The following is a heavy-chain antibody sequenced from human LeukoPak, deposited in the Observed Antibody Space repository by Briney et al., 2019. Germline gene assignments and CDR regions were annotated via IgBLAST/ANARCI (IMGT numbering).Heavy chain of an antibody. D-gene: IGHD1-26*01. CDR1: GFTFSSYA. CDR3: ARENGYSGSSTFDY. J-gene: IGHJ4*02. CDR2: ISYDGSDK. Sequence: GGSLRLSCAASGFTFSSYAMHWVRQAPGKGLEWVAFISYDGSDKCYADSVKGRFTISRDNSKNTLYLQMNSLRAEDTAVYYCARENGYSGSSTFDYWGQGTLVTVSS. V-gene: IGHV3-30*04.